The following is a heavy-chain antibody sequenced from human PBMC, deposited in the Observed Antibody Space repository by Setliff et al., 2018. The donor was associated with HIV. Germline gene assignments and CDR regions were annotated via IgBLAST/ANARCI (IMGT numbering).Heavy chain of an antibody. CDR3: ARTWGAGVTGYWFEP. D-gene: IGHD3-9*01. CDR2: IIPLHGIA. Sequence: SVKVSCKASGGTFSSYAITWVRQAPGQGLEWMGGIIPLHGIANYIQKFQGRVTITADKSTTTAYMELSSLRSEDTAVYYCARTWGAGVTGYWFEPWGQGTRVTVSS. J-gene: IGHJ5*02. V-gene: IGHV1-69*10. CDR1: GGTFSSYA.